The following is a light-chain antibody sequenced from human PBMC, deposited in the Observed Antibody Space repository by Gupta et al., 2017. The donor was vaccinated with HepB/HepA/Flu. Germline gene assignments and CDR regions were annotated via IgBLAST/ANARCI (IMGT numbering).Light chain of an antibody. CDR3: NSRDSSGNHYV. CDR2: GKN. J-gene: IGLJ1*01. V-gene: IGLV3-19*01. CDR1: SLGSHY. Sequence: SSEVTQDPAVSVALGPTVTITCQGDSLGSHYASWYQQKPGQAPVLVTYGKNNRPSGIPDRFSGSSSGNTASLTITGAQAEDEADYYCNSRDSSGNHYVFGTGTKVTVL.